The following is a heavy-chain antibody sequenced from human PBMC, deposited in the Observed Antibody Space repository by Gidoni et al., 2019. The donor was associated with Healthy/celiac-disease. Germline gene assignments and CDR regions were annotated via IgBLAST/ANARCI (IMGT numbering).Heavy chain of an antibody. CDR2: ISGSGGST. J-gene: IGHJ4*02. V-gene: IGHV3-23*01. CDR1: GFTFSSHA. Sequence: EVQLLESGGGLVQPGGSLRLSCAASGFTFSSHAMSWVRQAAGKGLAWVSAISGSGGSTYYADSVKGRFTISRDNSKNTLYLQMNSLRAEDTAVYYCASLSGDKYSSGQPQGVYWGQGTLVTVSS. D-gene: IGHD6-19*01. CDR3: ASLSGDKYSSGQPQGVY.